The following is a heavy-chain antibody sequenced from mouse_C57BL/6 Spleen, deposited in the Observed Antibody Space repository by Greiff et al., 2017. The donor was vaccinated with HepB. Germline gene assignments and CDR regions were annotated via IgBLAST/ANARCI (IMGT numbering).Heavy chain of an antibody. CDR3: ARRGYGSSYGYFDD. Sequence: VQLQQSGAELVKPGASVKMSCKASGYTFTTYPIEWMKQNHGKSLEWIGNFHPYNDDTKYNEKFKGKATLTVDKSSSTVYVELSRLTSEDSAVYYCARRGYGSSYGYFDDWGTGTTVTVSS. CDR1: GYTFTTYP. CDR2: FHPYNDDT. V-gene: IGHV1-47*01. D-gene: IGHD1-1*01. J-gene: IGHJ1*03.